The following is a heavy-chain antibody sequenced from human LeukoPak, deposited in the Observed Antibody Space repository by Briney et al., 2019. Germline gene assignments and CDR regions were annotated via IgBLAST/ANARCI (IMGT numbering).Heavy chain of an antibody. J-gene: IGHJ4*02. Sequence: GTLSLTCAVSGGSISSVNLWSWVRQPPGKGLEWVSAISGSGDNTYYADSVKGRFTISRDTSKNTLFLQMNSPRAEDTAVYYCAKDRGYNYGLCDYWGQGTLVTVSS. D-gene: IGHD5-18*01. CDR2: ISGSGDNT. CDR3: AKDRGYNYGLCDY. CDR1: GGSISSVN. V-gene: IGHV3-23*01.